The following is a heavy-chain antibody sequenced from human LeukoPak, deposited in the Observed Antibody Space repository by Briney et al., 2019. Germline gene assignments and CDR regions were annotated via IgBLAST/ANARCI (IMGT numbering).Heavy chain of an antibody. CDR1: GGSISSGGYY. J-gene: IGHJ6*02. Sequence: PSETLSLTCTVSGGSISSGGYYWSWIRQHPGNGLEWIGYIYYSGSTYYSPSLKSRVTISVDTSKNQLSLKLSSVTAEDTAVHYCAREIDHDILTGFSRAMDVWGQGTTVTVSS. CDR3: AREIDHDILTGFSRAMDV. CDR2: IYYSGST. D-gene: IGHD3-9*01. V-gene: IGHV4-31*03.